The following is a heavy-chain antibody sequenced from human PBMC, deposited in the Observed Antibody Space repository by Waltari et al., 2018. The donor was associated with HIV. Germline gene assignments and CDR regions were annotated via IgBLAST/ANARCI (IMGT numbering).Heavy chain of an antibody. CDR3: ARGPSSGWSWFDP. CDR1: GFRFRDYN. D-gene: IGHD6-19*01. CDR2: IGSLQNFI. J-gene: IGHJ5*02. Sequence: EVCLLESGGGLVRPGGYLRLSCAASGFRFRDYNMNWVRQGPGKGLEWVASIGSLQNFIHYADSVKGRFTVSRDNAKNSLYLQMNSLTAEDTAVYYCARGPSSGWSWFDPWGQGTLVTVSS. V-gene: IGHV3-21*01.